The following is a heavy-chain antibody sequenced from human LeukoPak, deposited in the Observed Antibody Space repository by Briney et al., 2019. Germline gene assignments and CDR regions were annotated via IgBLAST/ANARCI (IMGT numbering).Heavy chain of an antibody. CDR3: ARRVEGWYNWFDP. J-gene: IGHJ5*02. Sequence: GESLQISCKGSGYRFTTYWIGWVRQLPGKGLEWMGIIYPGDSDTRYSPSFQGQVTISADKSISTAYLQWSSLKASDTAMYYCARRVEGWYNWFDPWGQGTLVTVSS. V-gene: IGHV5-51*01. CDR2: IYPGDSDT. CDR1: GYRFTTYW. D-gene: IGHD2-15*01.